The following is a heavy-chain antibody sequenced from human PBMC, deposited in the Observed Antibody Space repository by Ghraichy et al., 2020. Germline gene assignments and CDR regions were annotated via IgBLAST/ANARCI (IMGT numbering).Heavy chain of an antibody. D-gene: IGHD3-10*01. V-gene: IGHV3-74*01. J-gene: IGHJ6*02. CDR3: AREEKWVYYYGSGYPQLMDV. Sequence: GGSLRLSCAASGFTFSNYWMHWVRQTPGKGLVWVSRINSDGSSTNYADSVKGRFTVSRDNAKNTLYLQMNSLRVEDTAVYYCAREEKWVYYYGSGYPQLMDVWGLGTTVTVSS. CDR2: INSDGSST. CDR1: GFTFSNYW.